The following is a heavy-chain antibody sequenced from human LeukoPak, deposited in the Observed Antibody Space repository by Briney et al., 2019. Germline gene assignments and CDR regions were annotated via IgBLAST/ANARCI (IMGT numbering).Heavy chain of an antibody. CDR1: GGYISSYY. J-gene: IGHJ3*02. CDR2: IYYSGST. V-gene: IGHV4-59*12. CDR3: AKTNYDILTGYFAFDI. D-gene: IGHD3-9*01. Sequence: SVTLSLTCTVSGGYISSYYWSWIRQPPGKGLAWIGYIYYSGSTNYNPSLKSRVTISVDTSKHQFSLKLSSVTAADTAVYYCAKTNYDILTGYFAFDIWGQGTMVTVSS.